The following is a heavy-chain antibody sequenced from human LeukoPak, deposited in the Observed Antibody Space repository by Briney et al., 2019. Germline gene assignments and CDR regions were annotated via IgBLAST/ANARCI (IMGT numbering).Heavy chain of an antibody. J-gene: IGHJ4*02. CDR3: ARGDGDFDY. CDR1: GFTFSSYS. V-gene: IGHV3-21*01. Sequence: GGSLRLSCAASGFTFSSYSMNWVRQAPGKGLEWVSSISSSSTYIYYADSMKGRFTVSRDNAKNSLYLQMNSLRAEDTAVYYCARGDGDFDYWGQGTLVTVSS. CDR2: ISSSSTYI. D-gene: IGHD2-21*01.